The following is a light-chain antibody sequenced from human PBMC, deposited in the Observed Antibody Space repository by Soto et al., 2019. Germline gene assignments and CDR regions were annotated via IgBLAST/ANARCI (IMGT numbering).Light chain of an antibody. V-gene: IGKV1-9*01. Sequence: DIQLTQSPSFLSASVGDRVTITCRDSQGISSYLAWYQQKAGKAPKLLIYAASTLQSGVPSRFGGSGSGTEFTLTISSLQHEDFATYYCQQRNSYPLTFGGGTKVEIK. CDR1: QGISSY. CDR2: AAS. J-gene: IGKJ4*01. CDR3: QQRNSYPLT.